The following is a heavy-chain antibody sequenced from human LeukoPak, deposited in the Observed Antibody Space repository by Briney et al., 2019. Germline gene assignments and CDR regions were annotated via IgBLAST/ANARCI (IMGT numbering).Heavy chain of an antibody. D-gene: IGHD5/OR15-5a*01. CDR2: IYYSGGT. CDR3: ARASVPGHFDY. V-gene: IGHV4-31*03. J-gene: IGHJ4*02. Sequence: SETLSLTCTLSGGSLSSGGYYWRWIRQHPGKGLEWIGYIYYSGGTYYNPSLKSRVTISGDTSKNQFSLKLSSVTAADTAVYYCARASVPGHFDYWGQGTLVTVSS. CDR1: GGSLSSGGYY.